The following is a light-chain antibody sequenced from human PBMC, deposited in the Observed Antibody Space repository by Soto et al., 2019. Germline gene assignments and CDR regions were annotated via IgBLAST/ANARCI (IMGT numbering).Light chain of an antibody. CDR2: EVV. CDR3: SSYPSSSPVV. V-gene: IGLV2-14*01. J-gene: IGLJ2*01. CDR1: SSDIGGYNY. Sequence: QSALTQPASVSGSPGQSITISCTGTSSDIGGYNYVSWYQQHPGKAPKLMIYEVVNRPSGLSYRFSGSKSGNTASLTISGLQAEDEADYYCSSYPSSSPVVFGGGTKVTVL.